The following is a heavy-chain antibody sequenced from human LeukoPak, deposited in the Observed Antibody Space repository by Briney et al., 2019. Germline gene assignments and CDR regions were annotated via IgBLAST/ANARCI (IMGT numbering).Heavy chain of an antibody. D-gene: IGHD3-10*01. CDR1: GFTFSSYS. CDR2: ISSSSSYI. J-gene: IGHJ5*02. CDR3: AREGTPYCFDP. Sequence: GGSLRLSCAASGFTFSSYSMNWGRQAPGKGLEWVSSISSSSSYIYYADSVKGRFTISRDNAKNSLYLQMNSLRAEDTAVYYCAREGTPYCFDPWGQGTLVTVSS. V-gene: IGHV3-21*01.